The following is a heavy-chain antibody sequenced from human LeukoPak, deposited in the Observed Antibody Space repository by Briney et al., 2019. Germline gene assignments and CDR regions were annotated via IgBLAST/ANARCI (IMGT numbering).Heavy chain of an antibody. V-gene: IGHV3-23*05. J-gene: IGHJ3*02. CDR3: ARAVIRTFDAFDI. CDR1: GFNIRSLG. CDR2: IYTNGRDT. D-gene: IGHD4-11*01. Sequence: PGGSLRLSCAASGFNIRSLGMNWVRQAPGKGLEWVSGIYTNGRDTRYADFVKGRFTISRDDSKNTVYLQMHSLRVEDTAVYYCARAVIRTFDAFDIWGQGTMVTVSS.